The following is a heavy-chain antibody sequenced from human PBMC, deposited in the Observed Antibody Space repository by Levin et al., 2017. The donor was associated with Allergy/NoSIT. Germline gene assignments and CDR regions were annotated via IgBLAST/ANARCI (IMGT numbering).Heavy chain of an antibody. CDR2: IYYSGST. D-gene: IGHD3-3*01. Sequence: PSETLSLTCTVSGGSISSSSYYWGWIRQPPGKGLEWIGSIYYSGSTYYNPSLKSRVTISVDTSKNQFSLKLSSVTAADTAVYYCAAVGAPYYDFLSDSYRGAFDIWGQGTMVTVSS. V-gene: IGHV4-39*01. CDR3: AAVGAPYYDFLSDSYRGAFDI. CDR1: GGSISSSSYY. J-gene: IGHJ3*02.